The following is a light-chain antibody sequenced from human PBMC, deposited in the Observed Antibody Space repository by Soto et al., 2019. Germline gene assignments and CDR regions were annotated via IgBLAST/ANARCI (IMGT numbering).Light chain of an antibody. J-gene: IGKJ5*01. Sequence: EIVLTQGPGTLPLSPGESATLSCRASQSVSRSYLAWYQQKPGQAPSVLSYGASSRATGSPDRFSGSGSGTDFTLTSSRLEPEDFAVYYCQQYENSTSTFGPGTRLDIK. CDR2: GAS. V-gene: IGKV3-20*01. CDR3: QQYENSTST. CDR1: QSVSRSY.